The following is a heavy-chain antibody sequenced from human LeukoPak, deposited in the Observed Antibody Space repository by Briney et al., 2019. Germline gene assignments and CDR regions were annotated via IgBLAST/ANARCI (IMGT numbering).Heavy chain of an antibody. CDR2: IYYSGST. Sequence: PSETLSLTCTVSGCSISSSSYYWGWIRQPPGKGLEWIGSIYYSGSTYYNPSLKSRVTISVDTSKNQFSLKLSSVTAADTAVYYCARCSGWYMNWFDPWGQGTLVTVSS. CDR3: ARCSGWYMNWFDP. J-gene: IGHJ5*02. CDR1: GCSISSSSYY. D-gene: IGHD6-19*01. V-gene: IGHV4-39*01.